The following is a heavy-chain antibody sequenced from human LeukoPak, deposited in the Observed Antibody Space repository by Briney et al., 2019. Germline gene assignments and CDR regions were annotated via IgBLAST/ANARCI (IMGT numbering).Heavy chain of an antibody. CDR3: ARDNLAYCGGDCSLDY. D-gene: IGHD2-21*02. V-gene: IGHV1-2*02. CDR2: INPNSGGT. CDR1: GYTFTGYY. J-gene: IGHJ4*02. Sequence: VASVKVSCKASGYTFTGYYMHWVRQAPGQGLEWMGWINPNSGGTNYAQKFQGRVTMTRDTSISTAYMELSRLRSDDTAVYYCARDNLAYCGGDCSLDYWGQGTLVTVSP.